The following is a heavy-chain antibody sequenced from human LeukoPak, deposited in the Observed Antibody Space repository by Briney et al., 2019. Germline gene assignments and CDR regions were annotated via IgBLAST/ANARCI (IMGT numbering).Heavy chain of an antibody. Sequence: GGSLRLSCAGSKFTFSNYAMTWVRQAPGKGLEWVSTISSSGGSIFYSDSVKGRFTISRDNSRNTVYLQMNSLRAEDTAIYYCAKDYSGSWYYFDYWGQGTLVTVPS. CDR3: AKDYSGSWYYFDY. J-gene: IGHJ4*02. CDR2: ISSSGGSI. D-gene: IGHD6-13*01. V-gene: IGHV3-23*01. CDR1: KFTFSNYA.